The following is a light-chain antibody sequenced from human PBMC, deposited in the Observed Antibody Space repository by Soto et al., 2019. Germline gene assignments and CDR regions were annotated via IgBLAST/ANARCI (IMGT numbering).Light chain of an antibody. CDR3: QQSYSTTWT. CDR1: HSISRW. V-gene: IGKV1-39*01. J-gene: IGKJ1*01. CDR2: DAS. Sequence: DIQMTQSPSTLSASVGDRVTITCRASHSISRWLAWYQQKPGKAPNLLIYDASSLQSGVPSRFSGSGSETDFTLTISSLQPEHFATYSCQQSYSTTWTFGQGTKVDIK.